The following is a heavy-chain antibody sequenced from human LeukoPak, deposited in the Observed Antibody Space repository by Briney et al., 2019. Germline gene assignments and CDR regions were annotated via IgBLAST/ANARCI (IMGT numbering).Heavy chain of an antibody. CDR1: GDSISSSSYY. CDR3: ARENGYRYDY. D-gene: IGHD5-18*01. J-gene: IGHJ4*02. Sequence: SETLSLTCTVSGDSISSSSYYWDWIRQPPGKGLEWIGSIYYSGSTYYNPSLKSRVTISVDTSKNQFSLKLSSVTAADTALYYCARENGYRYDYWGQGTLVTVSS. V-gene: IGHV4-39*07. CDR2: IYYSGST.